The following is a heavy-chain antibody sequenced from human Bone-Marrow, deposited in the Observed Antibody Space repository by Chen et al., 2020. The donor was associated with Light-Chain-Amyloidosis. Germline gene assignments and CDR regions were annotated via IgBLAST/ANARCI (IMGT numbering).Heavy chain of an antibody. Sequence: EVQLVESGGGLLQRGGSLRLSCAASGFAFSSYAMSWVRQAPGKGLEWSSTISGSGGSRYYGDAVKGRLTISRNSSRNALLLQMNSLRAEDTAVYYCAKDISYDDILPGYPADAFDIWGQGTMVTVSS. V-gene: IGHV3-23*04. CDR1: GFAFSSYA. CDR3: AKDISYDDILPGYPADAFDI. D-gene: IGHD3-9*01. J-gene: IGHJ3*02. CDR2: ISGSGGSR.